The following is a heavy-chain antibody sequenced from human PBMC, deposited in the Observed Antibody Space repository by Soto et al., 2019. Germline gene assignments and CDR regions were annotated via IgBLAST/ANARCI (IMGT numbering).Heavy chain of an antibody. D-gene: IGHD6-13*01. V-gene: IGHV5-51*01. CDR1: GYSFTTYW. J-gene: IGHJ6*02. CDR3: ARQAAAGKYYYAMDV. Sequence: PGESLKISCKGSGYSFTTYWIGWVRQMPGKGLEGMVIIYPGDSDTRYSPSFQGQVTISADKSINTTYLQWSSLRASDTAIYYCARQAAAGKYYYAMDVWGQGTTVTVSS. CDR2: IYPGDSDT.